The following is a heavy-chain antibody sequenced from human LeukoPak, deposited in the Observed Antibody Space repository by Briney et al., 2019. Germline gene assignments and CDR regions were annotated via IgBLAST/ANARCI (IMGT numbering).Heavy chain of an antibody. V-gene: IGHV4-4*02. D-gene: IGHD1-1*01. Sequence: SETLSLTCAVSGGSISSSNWWSWVRQPPGKGLEWIGEIYHSGSTNYNPSLKSRVTISVDKSKNQFSLKLSSVTAADTAVYYCARVPGGALNWFDPWGQGTLVTVSS. CDR3: ARVPGGALNWFDP. CDR1: GGSISSSNW. CDR2: IYHSGST. J-gene: IGHJ5*02.